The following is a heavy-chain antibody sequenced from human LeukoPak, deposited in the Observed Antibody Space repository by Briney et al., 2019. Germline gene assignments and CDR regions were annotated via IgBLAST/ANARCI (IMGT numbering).Heavy chain of an antibody. D-gene: IGHD3-3*01. CDR1: GFTFSSYS. Sequence: AGGSLGLSCAASGFTFSSYSMNWVRQAPGKGLEWVSYISSSSSTIYYADSVKGRFTISRDNAKNSLYLQMNSLRAEDTAVYYCARPIRFLEWLFPVDVWGKGTTVTVSS. J-gene: IGHJ6*04. V-gene: IGHV3-48*01. CDR2: ISSSSSTI. CDR3: ARPIRFLEWLFPVDV.